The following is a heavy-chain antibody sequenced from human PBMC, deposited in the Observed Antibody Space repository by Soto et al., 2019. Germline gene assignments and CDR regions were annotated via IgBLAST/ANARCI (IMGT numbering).Heavy chain of an antibody. CDR3: AKPMSWFDP. Sequence: GSLRLYCAASGXTFSSYAMGWVRQAPGKGLEWGSDISGSRGSTYYADSVKGRFTISIDNSKNTLSLQMNSMRAEDTAVYYCAKPMSWFDPWGQGTLVTVSS. CDR1: GXTFSSYA. J-gene: IGHJ5*02. V-gene: IGHV3-23*01. CDR2: ISGSRGST.